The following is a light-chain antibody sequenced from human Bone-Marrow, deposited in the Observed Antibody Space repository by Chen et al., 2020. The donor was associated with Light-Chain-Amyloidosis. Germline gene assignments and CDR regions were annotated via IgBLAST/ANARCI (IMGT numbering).Light chain of an antibody. V-gene: IGLV3-21*02. CDR1: NIGSTS. CDR2: DDS. Sequence: SYVLTQPSSVSVAPGQTATLACGGNNIGSTSLHWYQQTPGQAPLLVVYDDSDRPSGTPERLSGSHSGNAATLTISRVEAGDEAVYYSQVWGRSSARPVFGGGTTLTVL. J-gene: IGLJ3*02. CDR3: QVWGRSSARPV.